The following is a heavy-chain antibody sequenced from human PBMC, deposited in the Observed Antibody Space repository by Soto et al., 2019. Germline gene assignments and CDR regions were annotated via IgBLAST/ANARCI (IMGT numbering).Heavy chain of an antibody. CDR2: IDWDDDK. V-gene: IGHV2-70*01. CDR3: ARMTVVVPAAIPTAYYGMDV. J-gene: IGHJ6*02. Sequence: ESGPTLVNPTQTLTLTCTFSGFSLSTIGMCVSWIRQPPGKALEWLALIDWDDDKYYSTSLKTRLTISKDTSKNQVVLTMTNMDPVDTATYYCARMTVVVPAAIPTAYYGMDVWGQGTTVTVSS. D-gene: IGHD2-2*02. CDR1: GFSLSTIGMC.